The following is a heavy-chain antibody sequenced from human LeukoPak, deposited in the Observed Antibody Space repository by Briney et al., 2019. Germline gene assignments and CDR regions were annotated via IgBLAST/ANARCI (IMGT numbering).Heavy chain of an antibody. CDR3: ARMPARGYCSSTSCYTGFDP. V-gene: IGHV3-9*01. CDR2: ISWNSGSI. CDR1: GFTFDDYA. J-gene: IGHJ5*02. Sequence: GRSLRLSCAASGFTFDDYAMHWVRQAPGKGLEWVSGISWNSGSIGYADSVKGRFTISRDNAKNSLYLQMNSLRAEDTALYYCARMPARGYCSSTSCYTGFDPWGQGTLVTVSS. D-gene: IGHD2-2*02.